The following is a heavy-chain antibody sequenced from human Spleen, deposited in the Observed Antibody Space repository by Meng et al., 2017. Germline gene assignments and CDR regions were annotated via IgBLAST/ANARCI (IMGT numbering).Heavy chain of an antibody. D-gene: IGHD6-13*01. Sequence: EVRLLESGGGLVQPGGCLGLSCAASGIPFSSFGMNWVRQAPGKGLEWVSTISSTGGATYYADSVKGRFSISRDNSKTTLYLQTSSLRAEDTAVYYCAKGRETTPGTMDYWGRGTLVTVSS. CDR2: ISSTGGAT. CDR3: AKGRETTPGTMDY. J-gene: IGHJ4*02. V-gene: IGHV3-23*01. CDR1: GIPFSSFG.